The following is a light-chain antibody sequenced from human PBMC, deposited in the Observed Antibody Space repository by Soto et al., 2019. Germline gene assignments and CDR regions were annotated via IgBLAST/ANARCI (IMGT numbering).Light chain of an antibody. J-gene: IGKJ4*01. CDR1: QGIRND. V-gene: IGKV1-6*01. Sequence: AIQMTQSPSSLSASVGDRVTITCRASQGIRNDLGWYQQKPGKAPKLLIYGASSLQRDVPSRFSGSGSGTDLPLTISSLQPEDFATYYCLQDDSYPLTFGGGTKVEIK. CDR2: GAS. CDR3: LQDDSYPLT.